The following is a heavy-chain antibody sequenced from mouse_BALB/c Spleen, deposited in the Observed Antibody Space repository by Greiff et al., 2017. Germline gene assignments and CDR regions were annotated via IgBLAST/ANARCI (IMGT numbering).Heavy chain of an antibody. D-gene: IGHD2-4*01. Sequence: VQLQQSGAELVRPGALVKLSCKASGFNIKDYYMHWVKQRPEQGLEWIGWIDPENGNTIYDPKFQGKASITADTSSNTAYLQLSSLTSEDTAVYYCALSTMITTSGFAYWGQGTLVTVSA. J-gene: IGHJ3*01. CDR2: IDPENGNT. CDR3: ALSTMITTSGFAY. V-gene: IGHV14-1*02. CDR1: GFNIKDYY.